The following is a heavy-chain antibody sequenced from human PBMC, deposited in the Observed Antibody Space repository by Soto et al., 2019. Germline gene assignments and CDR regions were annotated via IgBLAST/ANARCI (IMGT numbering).Heavy chain of an antibody. CDR3: AKGYEDSSSLYY. J-gene: IGHJ4*02. D-gene: IGHD6-6*01. CDR2: ISWNSGSI. V-gene: IGHV3-9*01. Sequence: SLRLSCAASGFTFDDYAMHWVRQAPGKGLEWVSGISWNSGSIGYADSVKGRFTISRDNAKNSLYLQMNSLRAEDTALYYCAKGYEDSSSLYYWGQGTLVTVSS. CDR1: GFTFDDYA.